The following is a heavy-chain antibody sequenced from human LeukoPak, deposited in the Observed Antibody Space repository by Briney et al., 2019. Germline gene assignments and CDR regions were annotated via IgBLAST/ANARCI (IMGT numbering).Heavy chain of an antibody. CDR2: IYYSGST. D-gene: IGHD2-15*01. V-gene: IGHV4-59*01. Sequence: SETLSLTCTVAGGSISSYYWSWIRQPPGKGLEWIGYIYYSGSTNYNPSLKSRVTISVDTSKNQFSLKLSSVTAADTAVYYCAADGSGLFVIDYWGQGTLVTVSS. CDR1: GGSISSYY. CDR3: AADGSGLFVIDY. J-gene: IGHJ4*02.